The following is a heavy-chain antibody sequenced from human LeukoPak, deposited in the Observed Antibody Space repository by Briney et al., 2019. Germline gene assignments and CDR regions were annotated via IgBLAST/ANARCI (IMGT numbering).Heavy chain of an antibody. V-gene: IGHV4-4*07. CDR1: GGSISTYY. CDR3: ARGDGYCSGGSCPFYFDY. CDR2: IYTSGST. Sequence: SETLSLTCTVSGGSISTYYWSWIRQPAGKGLEWIGRIYTSGSTNYNPSLKSRVTMSVDTSKNQFSLKLSSVTAADTAVYYCARGDGYCSGGSCPFYFDYWGQGTLVTVSS. J-gene: IGHJ4*02. D-gene: IGHD2-15*01.